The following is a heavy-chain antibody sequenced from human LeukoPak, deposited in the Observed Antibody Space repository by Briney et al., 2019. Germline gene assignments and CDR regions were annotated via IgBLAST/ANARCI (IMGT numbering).Heavy chain of an antibody. J-gene: IGHJ4*02. V-gene: IGHV4-4*07. CDR1: GGSISSYY. CDR2: IYTSGST. Sequence: SETLSLTCTVSGGSISSYYWSWIRQPAGKGLEWIGRIYTSGSTNYNPSLKSRVTMSVDTSKNQFSLKLSSVTAADTAVYYCARESQTYYYGSGSLDYWGQGTLVTVSS. D-gene: IGHD3-10*01. CDR3: ARESQTYYYGSGSLDY.